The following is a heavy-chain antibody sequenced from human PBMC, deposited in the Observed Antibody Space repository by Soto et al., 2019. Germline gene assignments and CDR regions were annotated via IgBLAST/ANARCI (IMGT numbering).Heavy chain of an antibody. CDR1: GFTFSTYG. CDR2: ISYDGRSK. D-gene: IGHD3-22*01. V-gene: IGHV3-30*03. CDR3: EDGIDNSGYYYGMDV. Sequence: QVQLVESGGGVVQPGRSLRLSCVASGFTFSTYGMHWVRQAPGKGLEWVALISYDGRSKYYADSVKGRFTISRDNSNNPLYLQMNSLRAEDTAVYYSEDGIDNSGYYYGMDVWGQGTTVTVSS. J-gene: IGHJ6*02.